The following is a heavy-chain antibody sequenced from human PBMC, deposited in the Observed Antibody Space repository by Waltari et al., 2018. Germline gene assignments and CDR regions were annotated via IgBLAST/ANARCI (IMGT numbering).Heavy chain of an antibody. D-gene: IGHD7-27*01. CDR3: ARDFNWGWDF. CDR1: GFTFGSNW. J-gene: IGHJ4*02. Sequence: EVQLVDSGGGLVKPGGSLRLSCDDSGFTFGSNWMSWVRQAPGRGLEWLANIKPDGSKQYYVDSVRGRFSISRDNAKNSLYLQLNSLRAEDTAIYYCARDFNWGWDFWGQGTLVTVSS. CDR2: IKPDGSKQ. V-gene: IGHV3-7*03.